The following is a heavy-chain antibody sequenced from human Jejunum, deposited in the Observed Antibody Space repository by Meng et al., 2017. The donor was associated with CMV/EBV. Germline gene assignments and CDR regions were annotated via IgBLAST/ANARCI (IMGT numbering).Heavy chain of an antibody. D-gene: IGHD3-10*01. CDR2: INYSEST. CDR3: ARRVGSGKYYFDY. Sequence: CAVSGGSLTGYYCSWIRQPPGKGLEWIGEINYSESTNYNPSLKSRVTISVDMSKNQCSLKLRSATAADTGVYYCARRVGSGKYYFDYWSQGTLVTVSS. CDR1: GGSLTGYY. V-gene: IGHV4-34*01. J-gene: IGHJ4*02.